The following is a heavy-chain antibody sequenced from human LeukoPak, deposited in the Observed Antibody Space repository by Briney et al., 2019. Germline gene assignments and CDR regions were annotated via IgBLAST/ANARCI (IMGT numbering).Heavy chain of an antibody. J-gene: IGHJ2*01. Sequence: PSETLSLTCTVSGGSISSYYWSWIRQPPGKGLEWIGYIYYSGSTNYNPSLKSRVTISVDTSKNQFSLKLSSVTAADTAVYYCARSKRWLLYWYFDLWGRGTLVTVSS. CDR2: IYYSGST. V-gene: IGHV4-59*12. CDR1: GGSISSYY. D-gene: IGHD5-24*01. CDR3: ARSKRWLLYWYFDL.